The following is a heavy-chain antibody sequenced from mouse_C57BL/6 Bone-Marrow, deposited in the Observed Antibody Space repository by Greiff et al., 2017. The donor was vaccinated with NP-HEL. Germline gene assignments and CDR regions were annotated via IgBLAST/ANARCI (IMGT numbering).Heavy chain of an antibody. Sequence: DVKLQESGGGLVKPGGSLKLSCAASGFTFSDYGMHWVRQAPEKGLEWVAYISSGSSTIYYADTVKGRFTISRDNAKNTLFLQMTSLRSEDTAMYYCARDLYYYGSSLDYWGQGTTLTVSS. J-gene: IGHJ2*01. CDR2: ISSGSSTI. CDR3: ARDLYYYGSSLDY. CDR1: GFTFSDYG. D-gene: IGHD1-1*01. V-gene: IGHV5-17*01.